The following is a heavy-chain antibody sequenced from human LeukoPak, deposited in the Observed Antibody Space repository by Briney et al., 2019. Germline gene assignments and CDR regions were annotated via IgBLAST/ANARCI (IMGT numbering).Heavy chain of an antibody. CDR3: ASENIVGTSGALFDY. D-gene: IGHD5-12*01. CDR1: GFTFSRHA. J-gene: IGHJ4*02. Sequence: GGSLRLSCAASGFTFSRHAMNWVRQAPGEGLEWVSSITSSGSYRYHSDSVKGRFTISRDNAKNSLYLQMNSLRVEDTAVYYCASENIVGTSGALFDYWGQGTLVTVSS. CDR2: ITSSGSYR. V-gene: IGHV3-21*01.